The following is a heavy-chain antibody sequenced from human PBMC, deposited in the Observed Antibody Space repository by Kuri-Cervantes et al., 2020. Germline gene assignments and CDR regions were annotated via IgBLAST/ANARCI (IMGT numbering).Heavy chain of an antibody. CDR3: ARDLWVGLISVYYYYGMDV. D-gene: IGHD3/OR15-3a*01. Sequence: GESLKISCAASGFTFSSYGMHWVRQAPGKGLEWVAVISHDGSNKYYADSVKGRFTISRDNSKNTLYLQMNSLRAEDTAVYYCARDLWVGLISVYYYYGMDVWGQGTTVTVSS. J-gene: IGHJ6*02. CDR1: GFTFSSYG. CDR2: ISHDGSNK. V-gene: IGHV3-30*03.